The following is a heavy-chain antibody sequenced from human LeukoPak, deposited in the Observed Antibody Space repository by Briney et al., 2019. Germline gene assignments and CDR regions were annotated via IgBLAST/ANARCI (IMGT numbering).Heavy chain of an antibody. J-gene: IGHJ4*02. CDR1: GFTFGSHA. CDR3: GKTTVGYSSGQKPAWPVDY. V-gene: IGHV3-23*01. Sequence: PGGSLRLSCEASGFTFGSHAIYWVRQAPGKGLEWVAGIFGSGGSPHYADSVKGWFTISRDNSRNTVYLQINSLRAEDTAVYYCGKTTVGYSSGQKPAWPVDYWGQGTLVTVSS. CDR2: IFGSGGSP. D-gene: IGHD5-18*01.